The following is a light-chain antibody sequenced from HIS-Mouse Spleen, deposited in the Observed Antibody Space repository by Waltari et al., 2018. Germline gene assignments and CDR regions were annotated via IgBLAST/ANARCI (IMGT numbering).Light chain of an antibody. V-gene: IGLV2-23*03. CDR1: SSDVGSYNL. CDR3: CSYAGSSTFVVV. J-gene: IGLJ2*01. CDR2: EGS. Sequence: QSALTQPASVSGSPGQSITISCTGTSSDVGSYNLVSWYQQHPCKAPKLMIYEGSKRPPGVSNLFAGCKSGHTASLTISGLQAEDEADYYCCSYAGSSTFVVVFGGGTKLTVL.